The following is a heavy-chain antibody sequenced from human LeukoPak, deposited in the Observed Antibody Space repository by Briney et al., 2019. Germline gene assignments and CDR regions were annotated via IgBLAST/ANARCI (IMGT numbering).Heavy chain of an antibody. CDR3: ASSTNGYSYFDY. CDR2: IYHSGST. CDR1: GYSISSGYY. Sequence: SETLSLTCTVSGYSISSGYYWGWIRQPPGKGLEWIGSIYHSGSTYYNPSLKSRVTISVDTSKNQFSLKLSSVTAADTAVYYCASSTNGYSYFDYWGQGTLVTVSS. J-gene: IGHJ4*02. D-gene: IGHD5-24*01. V-gene: IGHV4-38-2*02.